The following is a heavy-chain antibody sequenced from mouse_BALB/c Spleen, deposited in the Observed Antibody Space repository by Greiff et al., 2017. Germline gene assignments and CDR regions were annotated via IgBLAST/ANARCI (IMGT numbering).Heavy chain of an antibody. D-gene: IGHD2-3*01. CDR1: GFSLTSYD. Sequence: VQRVESGPGLVAPSQSLSITCTVSGFSLTSYDISWIRQPPGKGLEWLGVIWTGGGTNYNSAFMSRLSISKDNSKSQVFLKMNSLQTDDTAIYYCVSGGGYYDWYFDVWGAGTTVTVSS. J-gene: IGHJ1*01. CDR2: IWTGGGT. V-gene: IGHV2-9-2*01. CDR3: VSGGGYYDWYFDV.